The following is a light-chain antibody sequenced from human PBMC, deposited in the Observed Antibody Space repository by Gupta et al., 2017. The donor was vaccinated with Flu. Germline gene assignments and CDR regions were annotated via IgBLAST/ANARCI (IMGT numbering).Light chain of an antibody. V-gene: IGLV2-14*01. CDR1: SSDVGGYNY. CDR2: EVS. Sequence: QSALTQPASVSGSPGQSLTISCTGTSSDVGGYNYVSWSQQHPGKAPKLMLYEVSKRTAGVSNRFSGSKAGNTASLTISGLQAEDEADYYCSSYTSSSTRVFGTGTKVTVL. J-gene: IGLJ1*01. CDR3: SSYTSSSTRV.